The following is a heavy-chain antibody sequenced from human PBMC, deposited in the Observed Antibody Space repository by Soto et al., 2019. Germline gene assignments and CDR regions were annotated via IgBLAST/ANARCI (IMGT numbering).Heavy chain of an antibody. D-gene: IGHD3-10*01. CDR3: AAGTDFYGSGSYCDY. CDR1: GLTFGSSG. CDR2: IGASGDTT. Sequence: GGSLRLSCAASGLTFGSSGMIWVRQAPGKGLEWVSAIGASGDTTDDADSEKGRFTISRDNSQNTLSLQMNSLRAEDTAVYYCAAGTDFYGSGSYCDYWGQGTLVTVSS. V-gene: IGHV3-23*01. J-gene: IGHJ4*02.